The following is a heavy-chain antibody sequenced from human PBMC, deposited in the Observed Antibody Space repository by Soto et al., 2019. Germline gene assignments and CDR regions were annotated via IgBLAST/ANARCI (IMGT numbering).Heavy chain of an antibody. CDR1: GGTFSSET. V-gene: IGHV1-69*13. CDR2: IIPITDTA. CDR3: ATLVPAPIKLFPRLGWFDP. D-gene: IGHD2-2*02. J-gene: IGHJ5*02. Sequence: SVKVSCKASGGTFSSETITWVRQAPGQGLEWMGGIIPITDTANYAQNFQGRVTITADESTSTVYMELSSLRSEDTAVYYCATLVPAPIKLFPRLGWFDPWGQGALVTASS.